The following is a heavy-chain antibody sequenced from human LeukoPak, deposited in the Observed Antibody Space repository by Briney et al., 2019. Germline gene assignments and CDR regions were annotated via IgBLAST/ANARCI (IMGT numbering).Heavy chain of an antibody. CDR1: GGSFSGYY. Sequence: PSETLSLTCAVYGGSFSGYYWSWIRQPPGKGLEWIGEINHSGSTNYNPSLKSRVTISVDTSKNQFSLKLSSVTAADTAVYYCARVGNMTTVTTTTYGMDVWGQGTRSPSP. J-gene: IGHJ6*02. CDR3: ARVGNMTTVTTTTYGMDV. V-gene: IGHV4-34*01. D-gene: IGHD4-17*01. CDR2: INHSGST.